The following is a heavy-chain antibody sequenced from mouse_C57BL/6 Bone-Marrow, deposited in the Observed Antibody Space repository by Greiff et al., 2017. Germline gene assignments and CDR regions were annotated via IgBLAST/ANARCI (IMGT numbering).Heavy chain of an antibody. Sequence: EVKLMESGPGLVKPSQSLSLTCSVTGYSITSGYYWNWIRQFPGNKLEWMGYISYDGSNKYNPSLKNRISITRDTSKNQFFLKLNSVTTEDTATYYCAREHYSSAMDYWGQGTSVTVSS. V-gene: IGHV3-6*01. CDR3: AREHYSSAMDY. D-gene: IGHD1-1*01. CDR2: ISYDGSN. J-gene: IGHJ4*01. CDR1: GYSITSGYY.